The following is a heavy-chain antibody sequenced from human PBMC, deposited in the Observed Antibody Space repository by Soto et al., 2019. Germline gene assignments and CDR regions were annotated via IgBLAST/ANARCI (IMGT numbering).Heavy chain of an antibody. J-gene: IGHJ4*02. V-gene: IGHV1-3*01. D-gene: IGHD6-25*01. Sequence: QVLLVQSGTGVKRSGASVKLSCMASGYRFTAYALHWVRQAPGQGLEWMGWINPGAGGTKYSQNFQGRFTITRDTSATTAYMDLSSLTPEDTAVYFCARERGNSGTFDYWGQGTLVTVSS. CDR3: ARERGNSGTFDY. CDR1: GYRFTAYA. CDR2: INPGAGGT.